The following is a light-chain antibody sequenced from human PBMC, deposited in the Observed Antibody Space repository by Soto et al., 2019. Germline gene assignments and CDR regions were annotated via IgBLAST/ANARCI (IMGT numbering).Light chain of an antibody. J-gene: IGLJ1*01. CDR2: EVS. V-gene: IGLV2-8*01. CDR3: SSYAGSNNYV. CDR1: SSDVGGYNY. Sequence: SVLTQPPSASGSPGQSVTISCPGTSSDVGGYNYVPWYQQHPGKAPKLMIYEVSKRPSGVPDRFSGSKSGNTASLTVSGLQAEDEADYYCSSYAGSNNYVFGTGTKVTVL.